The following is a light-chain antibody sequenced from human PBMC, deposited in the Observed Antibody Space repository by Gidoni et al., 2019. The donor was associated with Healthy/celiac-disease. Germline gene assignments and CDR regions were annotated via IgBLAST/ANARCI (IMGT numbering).Light chain of an antibody. V-gene: IGKV1-39*01. CDR1: QLISSY. Sequence: DIQMTKSPSSMSASVGDRVTITCRASQLISSYLTWYQQKPGKAPKLPIYAASSVQRGVPSRFRGSGSGTDFTLTISSLKPEDFATYYCQQSYSTPITFGQGTRLEIK. J-gene: IGKJ5*01. CDR3: QQSYSTPIT. CDR2: AAS.